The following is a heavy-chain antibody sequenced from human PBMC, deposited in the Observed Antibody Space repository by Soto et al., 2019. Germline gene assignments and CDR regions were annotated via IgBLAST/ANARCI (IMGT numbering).Heavy chain of an antibody. Sequence: VQLVQSGSEVKKPGASVKVSCKASGFTFTSYGISWVRQAPGQGLEWMAWISIYNDNTKYEQKFQGRITMTTDTSTSTAYMELRSLRSDDTAVYYCARETYYFGSVTYDDGMDVWGQGTTVTVSS. V-gene: IGHV1-18*04. CDR3: ARETYYFGSVTYDDGMDV. CDR1: GFTFTSYG. D-gene: IGHD3-10*01. CDR2: ISIYNDNT. J-gene: IGHJ6*02.